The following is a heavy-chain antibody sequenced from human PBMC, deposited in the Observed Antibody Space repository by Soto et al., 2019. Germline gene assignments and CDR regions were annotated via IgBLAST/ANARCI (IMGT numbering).Heavy chain of an antibody. CDR2: ISSSSSTI. Sequence: GGSLRLSCAASGFTFSSYSMNWVRQAPGKGLEWVSYISSSSSTIYYADSVKGRFTISRDNAKNSLYLQMNSLRAEDTAVYYCGGGHNWFDPWGQGTLVTVSS. D-gene: IGHD3-16*01. CDR1: GFTFSSYS. CDR3: GGGHNWFDP. J-gene: IGHJ5*02. V-gene: IGHV3-48*01.